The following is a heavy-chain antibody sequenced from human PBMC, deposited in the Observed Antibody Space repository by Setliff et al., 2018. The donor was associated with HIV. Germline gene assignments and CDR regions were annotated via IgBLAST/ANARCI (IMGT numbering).Heavy chain of an antibody. V-gene: IGHV4-34*01. J-gene: IGHJ6*03. Sequence: PSETLSLTCVVYGGSFSDYYWTWIRQPPEKGLEWIGKINYSGSTDYNSSLRSRVTISVDTSKNQISLKLTSVTAADTAVYYCVGGEVRSRYVSSRAPFYHYYYYMDVWGKGTTVTVSS. CDR1: GGSFSDYY. CDR2: INYSGST. CDR3: VGGEVRSRYVSSRAPFYHYYYYMDV. D-gene: IGHD6-13*01.